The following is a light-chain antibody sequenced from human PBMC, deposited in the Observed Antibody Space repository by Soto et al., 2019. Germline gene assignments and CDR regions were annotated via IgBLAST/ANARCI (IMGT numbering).Light chain of an antibody. V-gene: IGKV3-20*01. CDR2: GAS. CDR1: QTVSSSN. J-gene: IGKJ1*01. Sequence: EIVLTQSPGTLSLSPGERATLSCRASQTVSSSNLAWYQQKPGQAPKVLIYGASSRATGVPDRFSGSGSGTDFTLTISRLEPEDFAVYYCQQYGSSPLTFGQGTKVDIK. CDR3: QQYGSSPLT.